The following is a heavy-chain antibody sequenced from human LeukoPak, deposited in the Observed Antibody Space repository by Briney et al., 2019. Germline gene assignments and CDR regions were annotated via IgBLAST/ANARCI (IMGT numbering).Heavy chain of an antibody. CDR3: ARGVEPLAANTLAY. D-gene: IGHD1-14*01. CDR1: GLTVITND. J-gene: IGHJ4*02. Sequence: GGSLRLSCAASGLTVITNDMTWVRHAPGKGLHWDSVLYSDGNTKYADSVQGRFTISRDNSKNTLYLEMNSLSPDDTAVYYCARGVEPLAANTLAYWGQGTLVTVSS. CDR2: LYSDGNT. V-gene: IGHV3-53*01.